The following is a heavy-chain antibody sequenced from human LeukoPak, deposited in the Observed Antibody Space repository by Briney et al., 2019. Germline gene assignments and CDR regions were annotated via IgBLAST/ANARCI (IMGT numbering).Heavy chain of an antibody. V-gene: IGHV3-48*01. CDR3: ATPGRYYDFWSGYSIDY. CDR1: GFTFSSYS. J-gene: IGHJ4*02. D-gene: IGHD3-3*01. Sequence: GGSLRLSCAASGFTFSSYSMNWVRQAPGKGLEWVSYITSSSSIIYYGDSVKGRFTVSRDNSKNALYLQMNSLRAEDTAVYYCATPGRYYDFWSGYSIDYWGQGTLVTVSS. CDR2: ITSSSSII.